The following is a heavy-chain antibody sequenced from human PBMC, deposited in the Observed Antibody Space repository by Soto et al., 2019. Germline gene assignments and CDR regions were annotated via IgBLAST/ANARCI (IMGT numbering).Heavy chain of an antibody. J-gene: IGHJ3*02. CDR1: GFTFSSYS. D-gene: IGHD5-12*01. V-gene: IGHV3-21*01. CDR3: ARDRGYSGYDDDSNDAFDI. CDR2: ISSSSSYI. Sequence: PGGSLRVSCAASGFTFSSYSMNWVRQAPGKGLEWVSSISSSSSYIYYADSVKGRFTISRDDAKNSLYLQMNSLRAEDTAVYYCARDRGYSGYDDDSNDAFDIWGQGTMVTVSS.